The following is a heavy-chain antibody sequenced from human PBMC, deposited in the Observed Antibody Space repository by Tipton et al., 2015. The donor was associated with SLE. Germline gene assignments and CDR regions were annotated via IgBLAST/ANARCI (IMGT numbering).Heavy chain of an antibody. J-gene: IGHJ4*02. V-gene: IGHV4-61*02. Sequence: TLSLTCTVSGGSISSGSYYWSWIQQPAGKRLEWIGRISASGSTTYNPSLRSRVTISVDTSKNQFSLKLSSVAAADTAVYFCTRDEPAPPQVWGQGTLVTVSS. CDR1: GGSISSGSYY. CDR2: ISASGST. CDR3: TRDEPAPPQV.